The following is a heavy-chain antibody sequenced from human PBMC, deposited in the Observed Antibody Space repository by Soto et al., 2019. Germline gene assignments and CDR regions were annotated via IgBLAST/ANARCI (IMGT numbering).Heavy chain of an antibody. Sequence: SETLSLTCTVSGGSISSGDYYWSWIRQPPGKGLEWIGYIYYSGSTYYNPSLKSRVTISVDTSKNQFSLKLSSVTAADTAVYYCAREEIHYDSSGSSPEYWGQGTLVTVSS. J-gene: IGHJ4*02. CDR1: GGSISSGDYY. V-gene: IGHV4-30-4*01. D-gene: IGHD3-22*01. CDR2: IYYSGST. CDR3: AREEIHYDSSGSSPEY.